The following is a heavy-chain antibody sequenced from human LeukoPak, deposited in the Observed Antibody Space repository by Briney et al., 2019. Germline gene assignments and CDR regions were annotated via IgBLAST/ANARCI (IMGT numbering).Heavy chain of an antibody. J-gene: IGHJ5*02. CDR1: GGTFSSYA. Sequence: GASVKVSCKASGGTFSSYAISWVRQAPGQGLEWMGGIIPIFGTANYAQKFQGRVTITADESTSTAYMELSSLRSEDTAVYYCAKDSGFSGWFENWFDPWGQGTLVTVSS. CDR3: AKDSGFSGWFENWFDP. V-gene: IGHV1-69*13. CDR2: IIPIFGTA. D-gene: IGHD6-19*01.